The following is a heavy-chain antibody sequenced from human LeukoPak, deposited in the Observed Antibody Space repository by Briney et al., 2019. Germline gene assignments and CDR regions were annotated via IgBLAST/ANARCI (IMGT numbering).Heavy chain of an antibody. V-gene: IGHV4-61*02. D-gene: IGHD2-2*02. CDR2: IYTSGST. J-gene: IGHJ1*01. CDR3: ASEVPASIDYFQH. CDR1: GGSISSGTYF. Sequence: SETLSLTCTVSGGSISSGTYFWRWIRQPAGTGLEWIGRIYTSGSTNYNPSLKSRVTMSVDTSRNQFSLRLSSVTAADTAVYYCASEVPASIDYFQHWGQGTLVAVSS.